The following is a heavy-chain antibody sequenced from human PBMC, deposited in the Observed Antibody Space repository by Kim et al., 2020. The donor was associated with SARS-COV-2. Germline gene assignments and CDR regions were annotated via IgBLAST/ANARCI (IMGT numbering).Heavy chain of an antibody. V-gene: IGHV3-33*06. Sequence: GGSLRLSCAASGFTFSSYGMHWVRQAPGKGLEWVAVIWYDGSNKYYADSVKGRFTISRDNSKNTLYLQMNSLRAEDTAVYYCAKDLSFSYDILTGYYPPYYSYGMDGWGQGTTVTVSS. CDR2: IWYDGSNK. CDR3: AKDLSFSYDILTGYYPPYYSYGMDG. J-gene: IGHJ6*02. D-gene: IGHD3-9*01. CDR1: GFTFSSYG.